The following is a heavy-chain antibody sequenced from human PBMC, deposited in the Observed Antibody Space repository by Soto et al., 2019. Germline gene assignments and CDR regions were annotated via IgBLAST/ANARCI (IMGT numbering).Heavy chain of an antibody. CDR3: ARTLRNCSGGRCYTSYYYYAMDV. CDR1: GFSFSTYG. CDR2: ISYDGSNK. D-gene: IGHD2-15*01. Sequence: GGSLRLSCAASGFSFSTYGMHWVRQAPGKGLEWVAVISYDGSNKYHTDSVKGRFTISRDNSKNTLFLQMNSLRAEDTAVYYCARTLRNCSGGRCYTSYYYYAMDVWGQGTTVTVSS. J-gene: IGHJ6*02. V-gene: IGHV3-30-3*01.